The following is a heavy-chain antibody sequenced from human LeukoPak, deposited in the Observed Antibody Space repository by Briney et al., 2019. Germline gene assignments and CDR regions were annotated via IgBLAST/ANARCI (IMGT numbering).Heavy chain of an antibody. CDR3: ARDTLGRPLYYFDY. J-gene: IGHJ4*02. V-gene: IGHV3-7*01. CDR2: IKQDGSEK. D-gene: IGHD3-10*01. Sequence: GGSLRLSCAASGFTFSSYWMSWVRQAPGKGLEWVANIKQDGSEKYYVDSVKGRFTISRDNAKNSLYLQMNSLRAEDTAVYYCARDTLGRPLYYFDYWGQGTLVTVSS. CDR1: GFTFSSYW.